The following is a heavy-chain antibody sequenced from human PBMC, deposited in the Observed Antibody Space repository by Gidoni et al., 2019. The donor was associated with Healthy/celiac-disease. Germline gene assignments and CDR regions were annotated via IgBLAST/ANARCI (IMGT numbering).Heavy chain of an antibody. D-gene: IGHD6-19*01. CDR1: GFTFSSYA. J-gene: IGHJ3*02. Sequence: EVQLLESGGGLVQPGGSLRLSCAASGFTFSSYAMSWVRQAPGKGLEWVSATSGSGGSTYYADSVKGRFTISRDNSKNTLYLQMNSLRAEDTAVYYCAKGEAGWNAFDIWGQGTMVTVSS. CDR2: TSGSGGST. CDR3: AKGEAGWNAFDI. V-gene: IGHV3-23*01.